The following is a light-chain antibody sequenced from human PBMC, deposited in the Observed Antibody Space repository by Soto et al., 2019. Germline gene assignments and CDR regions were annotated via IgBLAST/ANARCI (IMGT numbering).Light chain of an antibody. V-gene: IGKV3-15*01. CDR2: GAS. CDR3: QQYNNWPPWT. CDR1: QSVSSN. J-gene: IGKJ1*01. Sequence: EIVMTQSPATLSVSPGERATLSCRASQSVSSNLAWYQQKPGQAPRLLIYGASTRATGMPARFSGSGSGTEYTLNVSSLQSEDFAVYYCQQYNNWPPWTFGQGTMVEIK.